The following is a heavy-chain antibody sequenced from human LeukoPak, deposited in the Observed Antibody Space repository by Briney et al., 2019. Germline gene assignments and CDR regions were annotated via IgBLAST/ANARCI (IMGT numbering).Heavy chain of an antibody. D-gene: IGHD5-24*01. CDR1: GFTFSSYW. V-gene: IGHV3-74*01. Sequence: PGGSLRLSCAASGFTFSSYWMHWVRQAPGKGLAWVSRINSDGSSTSYADSVKGRFTISRDNAKNTLYLQMNSLRAEDTAVYYCARVVMATTDYWGQGTLVTVSS. CDR2: INSDGSST. CDR3: ARVVMATTDY. J-gene: IGHJ4*02.